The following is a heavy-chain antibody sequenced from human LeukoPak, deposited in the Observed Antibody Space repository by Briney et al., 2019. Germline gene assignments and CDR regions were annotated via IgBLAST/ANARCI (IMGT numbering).Heavy chain of an antibody. J-gene: IGHJ6*02. CDR2: ISAYNGNT. V-gene: IGHV1-18*01. CDR1: GYTFTSYG. Sequence: ASVTVSCKASGYTFTSYGISWVRQAPGQGLEWMGWISAYNGNTNYAQKLLGRVTMTTDTSTSTAYMELRSLRSDDTAVYYCARDRERSSNYYYYYGMDVWGQGTTVTVSS. D-gene: IGHD6-13*01. CDR3: ARDRERSSNYYYYYGMDV.